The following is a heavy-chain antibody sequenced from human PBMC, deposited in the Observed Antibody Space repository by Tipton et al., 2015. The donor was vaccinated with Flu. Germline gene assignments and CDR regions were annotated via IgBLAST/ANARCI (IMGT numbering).Heavy chain of an antibody. D-gene: IGHD5-18*01. CDR3: ARSYTALVMFDSFFDF. CDR2: IYHSGST. V-gene: IGHV4-4*02. Sequence: GLVKPSGTLSLTCAVSGGSITSSNWWTWVRQPPGKGLEWIGEIYHSGSTNYNPSLKSRVTISVDTSKNQFSLRLNSVTAADTAVYYCARSYTALVMFDSFFDFWGQGTKVTVSS. J-gene: IGHJ3*01. CDR1: GGSITSSNW.